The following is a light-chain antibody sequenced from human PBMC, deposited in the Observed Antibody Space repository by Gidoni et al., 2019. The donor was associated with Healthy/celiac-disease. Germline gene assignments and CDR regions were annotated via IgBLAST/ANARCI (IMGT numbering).Light chain of an antibody. CDR1: QDISNY. Sequence: DIQMTHSPSSLSASVGDRVTITCQASQDISNYLNWYQQKPGKAPKLLIYDASNLETGVPSRFSGSGSGTDFTFTISSLKPEDIATYYCQQYDNLRYTFGQGTKLEIK. V-gene: IGKV1-33*01. CDR3: QQYDNLRYT. J-gene: IGKJ2*01. CDR2: DAS.